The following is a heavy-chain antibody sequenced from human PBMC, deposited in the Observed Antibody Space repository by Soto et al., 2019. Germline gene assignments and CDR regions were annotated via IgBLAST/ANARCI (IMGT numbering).Heavy chain of an antibody. CDR3: AEDLVLTAMTDEY. Sequence: EVQLLESGGGLVQPGGSLRLSCAASGFTFSSYAMSWVRQAPGKGLEWVSAISGSGGSTYYAESVKGRFTIYRDNSKNTMYLQMNTLTADETAVYYCAEDLVLTAMTDEYWGQGTLVTVSS. CDR2: ISGSGGST. J-gene: IGHJ4*02. V-gene: IGHV3-23*01. CDR1: GFTFSSYA. D-gene: IGHD5-18*01.